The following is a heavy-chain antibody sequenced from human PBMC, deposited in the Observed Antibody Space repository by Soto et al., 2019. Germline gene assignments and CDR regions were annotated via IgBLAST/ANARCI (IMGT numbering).Heavy chain of an antibody. CDR1: VFPFSSYS. Sequence: GGSMRLSFSASVFPFSSYSMNWVRPTTGKGLEWVSYISSSSSYTNYADSVKGRFTISRDNAKNSLYLQMNSLRAEDTAVYYCAREPPHYYGSGRPTRGPCFDPWGQGTLVTVSS. D-gene: IGHD3-10*01. CDR3: AREPPHYYGSGRPTRGPCFDP. CDR2: ISSSSSYT. V-gene: IGHV3-21*05. J-gene: IGHJ5*02.